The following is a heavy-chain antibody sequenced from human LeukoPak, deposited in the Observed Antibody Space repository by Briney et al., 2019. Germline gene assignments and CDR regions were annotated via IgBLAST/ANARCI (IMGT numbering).Heavy chain of an antibody. CDR2: IYGGGST. Sequence: GGSLRLSCAASGFTVSSNSVSWVRQAPGKGLEWVSLIYGGGSTYYADSVKGRFTISRDNSKNTLYLLMNSLRPEDTAVYYCARHSGNSGSYYFDYWGQGTLVTVSS. V-gene: IGHV3-53*01. CDR3: ARHSGNSGSYYFDY. D-gene: IGHD5-12*01. J-gene: IGHJ4*02. CDR1: GFTVSSNS.